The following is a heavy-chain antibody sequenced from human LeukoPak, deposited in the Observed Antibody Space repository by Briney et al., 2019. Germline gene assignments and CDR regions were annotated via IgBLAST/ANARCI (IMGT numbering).Heavy chain of an antibody. Sequence: GGSLRLSCAASGFTFSSYWMSWVRQAPGKGLEWVANIKQDGSEKYYVDSVKGRFTISRDNAKNSLYLQMNSLRAEDTAVYYCARVSYDFWSGYYSPYYYYGMDVWGQGTTVTVSS. CDR3: ARVSYDFWSGYYSPYYYYGMDV. D-gene: IGHD3-3*01. J-gene: IGHJ6*02. CDR1: GFTFSSYW. V-gene: IGHV3-7*04. CDR2: IKQDGSEK.